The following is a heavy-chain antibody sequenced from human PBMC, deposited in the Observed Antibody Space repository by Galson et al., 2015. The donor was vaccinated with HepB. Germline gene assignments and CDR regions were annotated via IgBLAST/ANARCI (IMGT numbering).Heavy chain of an antibody. CDR2: INTNTGNP. Sequence: SVKVSCKASVYIFNNYAMNWVRLAPGQGLEWMGWINTNTGNPTYAQVFTGRFAFSLDTSVITAYLQISNLKAEDTAVYYCARGRYGDYANDAFDIWGQGTMVTGSP. CDR1: VYIFNNYA. V-gene: IGHV7-4-1*02. CDR3: ARGRYGDYANDAFDI. D-gene: IGHD5-12*01. J-gene: IGHJ3*02.